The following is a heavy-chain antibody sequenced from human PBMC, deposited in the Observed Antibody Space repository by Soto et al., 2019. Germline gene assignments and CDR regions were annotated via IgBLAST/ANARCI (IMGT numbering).Heavy chain of an antibody. V-gene: IGHV3-23*01. CDR2: ISGGGGST. CDR1: GFTFSIYA. Sequence: GGSLRLSCAASGFTFSIYAMGWVRQAPGKGLEWVSGISGGGGSTFYADSMKGRFTVSRDNSKNTLYLQVNSLRAEDTAVYYCAKVGPQWRRPHFDSWGQGTLVTVSS. D-gene: IGHD6-19*01. CDR3: AKVGPQWRRPHFDS. J-gene: IGHJ4*02.